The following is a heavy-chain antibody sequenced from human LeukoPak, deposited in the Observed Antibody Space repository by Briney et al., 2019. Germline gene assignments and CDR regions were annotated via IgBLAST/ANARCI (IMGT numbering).Heavy chain of an antibody. D-gene: IGHD4-23*01. J-gene: IGHJ6*03. Sequence: PGGSLRLSCAASGFTFSSYWMNWVRQAPGKGLEWVANIKEDGSEKYYVDPVKGRFTISRDNAQNSLYLQMNSLRAEDTAVYYCAREGYGGIGYYYYYYMDVWGKGTTVTVSS. V-gene: IGHV3-7*01. CDR2: IKEDGSEK. CDR1: GFTFSSYW. CDR3: AREGYGGIGYYYYYYMDV.